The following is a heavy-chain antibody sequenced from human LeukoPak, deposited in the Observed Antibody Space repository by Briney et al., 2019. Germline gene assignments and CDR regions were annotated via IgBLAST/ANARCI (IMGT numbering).Heavy chain of an antibody. J-gene: IGHJ4*02. CDR3: ARDYSSGYYFPTDY. CDR1: GYTFTSYG. D-gene: IGHD6-19*01. V-gene: IGHV1-18*01. CDR2: ISAYNGNT. Sequence: ASVKVSCKTSGYTFTSYGISWVRQAPGQGLEWMGWISAYNGNTNYAQKLQGRVTMTTDTSTSTAYMELRSLRSDDTAVYYCARDYSSGYYFPTDYWGQGTLVTVSS.